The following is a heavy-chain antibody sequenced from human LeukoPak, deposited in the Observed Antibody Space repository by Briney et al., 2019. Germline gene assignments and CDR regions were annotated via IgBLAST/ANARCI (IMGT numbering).Heavy chain of an antibody. CDR1: GFTFSSFD. V-gene: IGHV3-13*01. J-gene: IGHJ6*03. CDR2: IGTASDT. D-gene: IGHD1-1*01. CDR3: ARGPPRGKYYYMDV. Sequence: GGSLRLSCPASGFTFSSFDMHWVRQPTGQGLEWVATIGTASDTYYPGSVEGRFTLSRDNAKNSLYLQMNSLTAGDTAVYYCARGPPRGKYYYMDVWGKGTTVTVSS.